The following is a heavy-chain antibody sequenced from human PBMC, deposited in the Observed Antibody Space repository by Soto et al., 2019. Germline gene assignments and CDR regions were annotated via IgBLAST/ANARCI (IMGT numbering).Heavy chain of an antibody. V-gene: IGHV1-69*13. CDR1: GGTFSSYA. Sequence: SVKVSCKASGGTFSSYAIGWVRQAPGQGLEWMGGIIPIFGTANYAQKFQGRVTITADESTSTAYMELSSLRSEDTAVYYCAVAVAGTGYYGMDVWGQGTTVTVSS. J-gene: IGHJ6*02. CDR3: AVAVAGTGYYGMDV. D-gene: IGHD6-19*01. CDR2: IIPIFGTA.